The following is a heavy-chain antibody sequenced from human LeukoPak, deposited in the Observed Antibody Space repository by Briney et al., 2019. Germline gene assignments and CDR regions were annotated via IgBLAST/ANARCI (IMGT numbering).Heavy chain of an antibody. CDR2: ISGSGGST. CDR3: AKVVFWSGYPTGGFDP. V-gene: IGHV3-23*01. Sequence: GGSLRLSCAASGFTFSSYAMSWVRQAPGKGLEWVSAISGSGGSTYYADSVKGRFTISRDNSKNTLYLQMNSLRAEDTAVYYCAKVVFWSGYPTGGFDPWGQGTLVTVSS. J-gene: IGHJ5*02. CDR1: GFTFSSYA. D-gene: IGHD3-3*01.